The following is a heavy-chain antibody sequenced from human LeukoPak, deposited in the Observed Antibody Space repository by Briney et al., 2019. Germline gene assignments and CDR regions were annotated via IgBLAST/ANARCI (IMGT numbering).Heavy chain of an antibody. V-gene: IGHV1-2*02. CDR1: GYTFTGYY. J-gene: IGHJ4*02. Sequence: ASVKVSCKASGYTFTGYYMHWVRQAPGQGLEWMGWINPNSGGTNCAQKFQGRVTMTRDTSISTAYMELSRLRSDETAVYYCARIPPPYDFGSGYRNHFDYGGQGTLVTVSS. CDR3: ARIPPPYDFGSGYRNHFDY. CDR2: INPNSGGT. D-gene: IGHD3-3*01.